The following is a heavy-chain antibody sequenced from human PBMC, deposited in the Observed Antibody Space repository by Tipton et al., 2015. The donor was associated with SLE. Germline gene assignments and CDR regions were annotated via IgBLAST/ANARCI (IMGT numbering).Heavy chain of an antibody. CDR3: ARVSGGFDY. V-gene: IGHV4-34*01. CDR2: INHSGST. D-gene: IGHD3-10*01. CDR1: GGSFSGYY. J-gene: IGHJ4*02. Sequence: TLSLTCAVYGGSFSGYYWGWIRQPPGKGLEWIGEINHSGSTNYNPSLKSRVTISVDTSKNQFSLKLSSVTAADTAVYYCARVSGGFDYWGQGTLVTVSS.